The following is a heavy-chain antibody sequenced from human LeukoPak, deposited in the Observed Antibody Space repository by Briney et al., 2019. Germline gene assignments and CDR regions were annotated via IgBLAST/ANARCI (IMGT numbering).Heavy chain of an antibody. CDR1: GFTFSSYA. V-gene: IGHV3-23*01. CDR3: AKCSKWLRNNWFDP. D-gene: IGHD5-12*01. J-gene: IGHJ5*02. Sequence: GGSLRLSCAASGFTFSSYAMSWVRQAPGKGLEWVSAISGSGGSTYYADSVKGRFTISRDNSKNTLYLQMNGLRAEDTAVYYCAKCSKWLRNNWFDPWGQGTLVTVSS. CDR2: ISGSGGST.